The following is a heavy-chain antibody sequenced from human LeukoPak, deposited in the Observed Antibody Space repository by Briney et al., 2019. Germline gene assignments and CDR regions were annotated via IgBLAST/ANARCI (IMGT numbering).Heavy chain of an antibody. Sequence: KPSETLSLTCTVSGGSISSYYWSWIRQPAGKGLEWIGRIYTSGTTSYNPSLESRVTMSIDTSKNQFSLKLSSVTAADTAVYYCARFVRRDYRAGLDYWGQGTLVTVSS. CDR3: ARFVRRDYRAGLDY. CDR2: IYTSGTT. J-gene: IGHJ4*02. V-gene: IGHV4-4*07. CDR1: GGSISSYY. D-gene: IGHD6-19*01.